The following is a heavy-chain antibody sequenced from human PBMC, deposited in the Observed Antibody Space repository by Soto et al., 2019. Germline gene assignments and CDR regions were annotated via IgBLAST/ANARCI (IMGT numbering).Heavy chain of an antibody. V-gene: IGHV5-51*01. D-gene: IGHD2-2*01. CDR2: IYPGDSDT. CDR1: GYSFTSYW. J-gene: IGHJ5*02. Sequence: GESLKISCTGVGYSFTSYWIGWVRQMPGKGLEWMGIIYPGDSDTRYSPSFQGQVTISADKSITTAYLQWSSLKASDTSMYYCARGYCTTTICDPWFDPWGQGTLVTVSS. CDR3: ARGYCTTTICDPWFDP.